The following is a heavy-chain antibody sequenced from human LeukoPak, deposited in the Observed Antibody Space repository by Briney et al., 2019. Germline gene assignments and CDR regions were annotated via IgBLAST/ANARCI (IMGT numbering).Heavy chain of an antibody. J-gene: IGHJ4*02. V-gene: IGHV1-69*06. CDR1: GGTFSSYA. CDR2: IIPIFGTA. D-gene: IGHD3-22*01. Sequence: GASVKVSCKASGGTFSSYAISWVRQAPGQGLEWMGRIIPIFGTANYAQKFQGRVTITADKSTSTAYMELSSLRSEDTAVYYCARDRQYYYDSSRQGYWVPGTLVTVSS. CDR3: ARDRQYYYDSSRQGY.